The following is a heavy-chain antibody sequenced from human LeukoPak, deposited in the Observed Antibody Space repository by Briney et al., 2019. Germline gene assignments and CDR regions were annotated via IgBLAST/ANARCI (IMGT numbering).Heavy chain of an antibody. CDR1: GGSFSGYY. Sequence: SETLSLTCAVYGGSFSGYYWSWIRQPPGKGLEWFGEINHSGSTNYNPSLKSRVTISVDTSKNQFSLKLSSVTAADTAVYYCARGRRGYSYGYISGPFDYWGQGTLVTVSS. J-gene: IGHJ4*02. CDR3: ARGRRGYSYGYISGPFDY. V-gene: IGHV4-34*01. D-gene: IGHD5-18*01. CDR2: INHSGST.